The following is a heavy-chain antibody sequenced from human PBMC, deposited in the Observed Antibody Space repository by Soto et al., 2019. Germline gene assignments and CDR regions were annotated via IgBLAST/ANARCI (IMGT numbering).Heavy chain of an antibody. V-gene: IGHV3-74*03. CDR3: ASGGFSGSGSFIQGDY. CDR1: GFTFSSYW. CDR2: IKSDGSNI. J-gene: IGHJ4*02. D-gene: IGHD3-10*01. Sequence: EVQLVESGGGLVQPGGSLRLSCAASGFTFSSYWMHWVRQAPGKGLVWVSRIKSDGSNIKYADSVKGRFTISRDNAKNTQYLQMNSVRAEDTAFYYCASGGFSGSGSFIQGDYWGQGSLVTISS.